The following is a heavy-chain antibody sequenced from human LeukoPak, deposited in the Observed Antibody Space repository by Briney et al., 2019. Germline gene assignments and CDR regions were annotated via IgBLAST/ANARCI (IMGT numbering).Heavy chain of an antibody. CDR1: GFTFSAFS. Sequence: PGGSLRLSCAASGFTFSAFSMNWVRQAPGKGLERLSFISSSSSTIFYADSVRGRFTMSRDKATNPVYLQMNSLRAEDTAVYYCARAAAVTGAFRDNWFDPWGQGALATVSS. CDR3: ARAAAVTGAFRDNWFDP. V-gene: IGHV3-48*01. J-gene: IGHJ5*02. D-gene: IGHD6-19*01. CDR2: ISSSSSTI.